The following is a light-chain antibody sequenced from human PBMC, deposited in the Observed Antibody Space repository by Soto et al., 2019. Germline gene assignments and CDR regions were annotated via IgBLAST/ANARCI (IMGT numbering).Light chain of an antibody. J-gene: IGKJ1*01. V-gene: IGKV3-20*01. CDR3: GSDEWT. CDR1: QSIRSPF. CDR2: GAS. Sequence: EIVLTQSPATLSLSPGERATLSCRASQSIRSPFLAWYQQKPGQAPRFFIHGASSRATGIPDRFNGSGSVTDVALTISRLEPEDCALYYGGSDEWTLGQGTKVE.